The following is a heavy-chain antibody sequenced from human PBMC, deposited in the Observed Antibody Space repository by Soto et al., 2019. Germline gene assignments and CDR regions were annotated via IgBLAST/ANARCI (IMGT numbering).Heavy chain of an antibody. V-gene: IGHV3-30-3*01. Sequence: SLRLSCAASGFTFSNYAIHWVRQAPGKGLEWVAVISNDGSSQYYADSVKGRFTISRDNSKNTLHLQMNSLRAEDTAVYYCARVYCSRTSCPLYYYYYYGLDVWGQGTTVTVSS. CDR2: ISNDGSSQ. CDR3: ARVYCSRTSCPLYYYYYYGLDV. D-gene: IGHD2-2*01. CDR1: GFTFSNYA. J-gene: IGHJ6*02.